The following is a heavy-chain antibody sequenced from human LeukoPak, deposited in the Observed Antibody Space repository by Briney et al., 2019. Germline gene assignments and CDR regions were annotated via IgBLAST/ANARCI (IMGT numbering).Heavy chain of an antibody. J-gene: IGHJ6*02. V-gene: IGHV4-59*01. CDR3: AGHSYYYYGMDV. CDR2: IYYSGST. Sequence: SETLSLTCTVSGGSISSYYWSWIRQPPGKGLEWIGYIYYSGSTNYNPSLKSRVTISVGTSKNQFSLKLSSVTAADTAVYYCAGHSYYYYGMDVWGQGTTVTVSS. CDR1: GGSISSYY.